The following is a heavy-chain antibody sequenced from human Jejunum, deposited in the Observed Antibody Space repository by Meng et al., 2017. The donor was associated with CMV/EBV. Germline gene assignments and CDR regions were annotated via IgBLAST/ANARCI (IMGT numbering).Heavy chain of an antibody. Sequence: QIVQCCGCMVQPVGALRLSRAASGFILSAYGMHWVRQTPGKGVAWVAFILNDGTDTYIADSVKGRFTMSRDNSKSTLYLQMNSLRTDDTAIYYCVKDLGHSSRLDSWGQRTLVTVSS. CDR2: ILNDGTDT. J-gene: IGHJ4*02. D-gene: IGHD6-19*01. V-gene: IGHV3-30*02. CDR1: GFILSAYG. CDR3: VKDLGHSSRLDS.